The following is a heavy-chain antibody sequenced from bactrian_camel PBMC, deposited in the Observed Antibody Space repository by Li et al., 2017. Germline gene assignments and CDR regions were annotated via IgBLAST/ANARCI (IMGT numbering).Heavy chain of an antibody. J-gene: IGHJ4*01. Sequence: VQLVESGGGSVQPGGSLRLSCAASGFPFTKYGMSWVRQGPGKGLEWVSGIDEFGRNTYYGDSVKGRFTISRGNAKNMVYLQMNSLKPEDTAVYYCVVGRNTDFLSSGVQGTQVTVS. CDR1: GFPFTKYG. V-gene: IGHV3S40*01. D-gene: IGHD4*01. CDR2: IDEFGRNT.